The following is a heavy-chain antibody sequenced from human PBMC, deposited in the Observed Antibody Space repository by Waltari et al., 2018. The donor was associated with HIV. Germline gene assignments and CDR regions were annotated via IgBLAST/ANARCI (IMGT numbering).Heavy chain of an antibody. Sequence: QVQLQESGPGLVKPSETLSLTCTVSGGSISSYYWSWIRQPAGKGLEWIGRIYTSGSTNYNPSLKSRVTMSVDTAKNQFSLKLSSVTAADTAVYYCARVKVVAGGSYYFDYWGQGTLVTVSS. J-gene: IGHJ4*02. D-gene: IGHD2-21*01. CDR3: ARVKVVAGGSYYFDY. V-gene: IGHV4-4*07. CDR2: IYTSGST. CDR1: GGSISSYY.